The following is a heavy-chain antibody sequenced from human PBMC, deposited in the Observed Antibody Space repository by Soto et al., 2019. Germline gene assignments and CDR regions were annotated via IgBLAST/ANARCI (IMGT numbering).Heavy chain of an antibody. V-gene: IGHV4-59*01. CDR3: AREVGTYWGGDCYNWFDP. CDR2: IYYSGST. Sequence: SETLSLTCTVSGGSISSYYWSWIRQPPGKGLEWIGYIYYSGSTNYNPSLKSRVTISVDTSKNQFSLKLSSVTAADTAVYYCAREVGTYWGGDCYNWFDPWGQGTLVTVSS. D-gene: IGHD2-21*02. J-gene: IGHJ5*02. CDR1: GGSISSYY.